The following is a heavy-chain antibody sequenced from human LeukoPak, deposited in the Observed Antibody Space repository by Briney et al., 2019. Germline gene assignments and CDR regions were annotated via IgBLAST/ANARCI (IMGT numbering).Heavy chain of an antibody. CDR1: GGSFSGYY. Sequence: SETLSLTCAVYGGSFSGYYWSWIRQPPGKGLEWIGEINHSGSANHNPSLKSRVTISVDTSKNQFSLKLSSVTAADTAVYYCASLGYYGSGSYYHWGQGTLVTVSS. V-gene: IGHV4-34*01. J-gene: IGHJ4*02. CDR2: INHSGSA. CDR3: ASLGYYGSGSYYH. D-gene: IGHD3-10*01.